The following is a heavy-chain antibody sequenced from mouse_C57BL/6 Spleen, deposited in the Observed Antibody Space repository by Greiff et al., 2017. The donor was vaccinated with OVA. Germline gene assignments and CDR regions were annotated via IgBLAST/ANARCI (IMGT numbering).Heavy chain of an antibody. J-gene: IGHJ3*01. CDR3: TPYGNYAWFAY. V-gene: IGHV14-4*01. CDR1: GFNIKDDY. Sequence: DVQLQESGAELVRPGASVKLSCTASGFNIKDDYMHWVKQRPEQGLEWIVWIDPENGDTEYASKFQGKATITADTSSNTAYLQLSSLTSEDTAVYYCTPYGNYAWFAYWGQGTLVTVSA. CDR2: IDPENGDT. D-gene: IGHD2-1*01.